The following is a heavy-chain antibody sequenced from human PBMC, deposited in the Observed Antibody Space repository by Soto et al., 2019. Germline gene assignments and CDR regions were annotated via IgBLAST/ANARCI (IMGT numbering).Heavy chain of an antibody. V-gene: IGHV1-8*01. CDR1: GYTFTSYD. J-gene: IGHJ3*02. CDR3: ARSPYSSSPRHDAFDI. D-gene: IGHD6-13*01. CDR2: MNPNSGNT. Sequence: ASVKVSCKASGYTFTSYDINWVRQAIGQGLEWMGWMNPNSGNTGYAQKFQGRVTITRDTSASTAYMELSSLRSEDTAVYYCARSPYSSSPRHDAFDIWGQGTMVTVSS.